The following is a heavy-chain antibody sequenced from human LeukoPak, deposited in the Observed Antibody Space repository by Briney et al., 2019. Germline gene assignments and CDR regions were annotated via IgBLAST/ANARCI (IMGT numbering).Heavy chain of an antibody. D-gene: IGHD6-19*01. CDR2: IWYDGSNK. CDR3: AREVYSSGWNPFDY. V-gene: IGHV3-33*01. Sequence: GGSLRLSCAASGFTFSSYGMHWVRQAPGKGLEWVAVIWYDGSNKYYADSVKGRFTISRDNSKNTLYLQMNSLRAEDTAVYYCAREVYSSGWNPFDYWGQGTLVTVSS. CDR1: GFTFSSYG. J-gene: IGHJ4*02.